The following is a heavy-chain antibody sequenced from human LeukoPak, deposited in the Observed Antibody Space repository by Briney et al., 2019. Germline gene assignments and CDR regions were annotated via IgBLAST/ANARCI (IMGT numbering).Heavy chain of an antibody. CDR2: IKQDGSEK. V-gene: IGHV3-7*04. CDR3: ARGVKPITIFGVVIPYHYYYYYYMDV. D-gene: IGHD3-3*01. CDR1: GFTFSSYW. Sequence: GGSLRLSCAASGFTFSSYWMSWVRQAPGKGLEWVANIKQDGSEKYYVDSVKGRFTISRDSAKNSLYLQMNSLRAEDTAVYYCARGVKPITIFGVVIPYHYYYYYYMDVWGKGTTVTVSS. J-gene: IGHJ6*03.